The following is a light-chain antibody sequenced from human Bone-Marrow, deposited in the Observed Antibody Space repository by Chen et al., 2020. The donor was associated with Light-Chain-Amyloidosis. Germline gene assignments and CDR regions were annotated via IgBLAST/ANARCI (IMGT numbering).Light chain of an antibody. CDR1: DLPTKY. J-gene: IGLJ2*01. CDR2: RDT. V-gene: IGLV3-25*03. CDR3: QSADSSGTYEVI. Sequence: SYALPQPPSVSLSPGHTARITCSGDDLPTKYAYWYQQKPGQAPVLVIHRDTERPSGISERFSGSSSGTTATLTISGVQAEDEADYHCQSADSSGTYEVIFGGGTKLTVL.